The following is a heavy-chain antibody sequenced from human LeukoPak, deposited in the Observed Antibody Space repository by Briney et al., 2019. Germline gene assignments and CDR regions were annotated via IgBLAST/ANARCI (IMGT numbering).Heavy chain of an antibody. V-gene: IGHV3-21*01. CDR1: GFIFSSYS. CDR3: ARERGITASADWFDP. Sequence: GGSLRLSCAASGFIFSSYSMNWVRQAPGKGLEWVSSIRSSSSYIYYAESVKGRFTISRDNANNSMYLQMNSLRAEDTAVYYCARERGITASADWFDPWGRGTLVTVSS. CDR2: IRSSSSYI. D-gene: IGHD1-20*01. J-gene: IGHJ5*02.